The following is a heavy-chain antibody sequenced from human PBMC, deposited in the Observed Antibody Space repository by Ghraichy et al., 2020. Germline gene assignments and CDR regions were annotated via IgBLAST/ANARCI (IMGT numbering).Heavy chain of an antibody. CDR1: GFTFDDYA. Sequence: GGSLRLSCAASGFTFDDYAMHWVRQAPGKSLEWVSLISWDGGSTYYADSVKGRFTISRDNSKNSLYLQMNSLRAEDTALYYCAKSYSSGWTYFDYWGQGTLVTVSS. CDR2: ISWDGGST. CDR3: AKSYSSGWTYFDY. V-gene: IGHV3-43D*03. J-gene: IGHJ4*02. D-gene: IGHD6-19*01.